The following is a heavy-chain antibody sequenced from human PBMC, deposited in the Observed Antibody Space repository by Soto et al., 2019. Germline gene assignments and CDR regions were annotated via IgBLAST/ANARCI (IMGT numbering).Heavy chain of an antibody. CDR2: ISSSSSYI. CDR3: ARDHMVRGIGRAFDI. V-gene: IGHV3-21*01. CDR1: GFTFSSYS. D-gene: IGHD3-10*01. J-gene: IGHJ3*02. Sequence: EVQLVESGVGLVKPGGSLRLSCAASGFTFSSYSMNWVRQAPGKGLEWVSSISSSSSYIYYAYSLKGRFTIPRDNAKNPLYRQMNRLRAEDRAVYYFARDHMVRGIGRAFDIRGQGTMVTVSS.